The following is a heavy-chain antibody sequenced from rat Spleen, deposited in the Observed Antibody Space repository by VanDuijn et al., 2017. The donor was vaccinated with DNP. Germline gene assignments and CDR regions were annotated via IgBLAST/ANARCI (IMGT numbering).Heavy chain of an antibody. CDR2: ISYDGGST. Sequence: EVQLVESGGGLVQPGRSLKLSCAASGFTFSNHGMAWVRQAPTKGLEWVASISYDGGSTYYRDSVKGRFTISRDNAKSSLYLQMDSLRSEDTATYYCTNQGFAYWGQGTLVTVSS. CDR1: GFTFSNHG. V-gene: IGHV5-20*01. CDR3: TNQGFAY. J-gene: IGHJ3*01.